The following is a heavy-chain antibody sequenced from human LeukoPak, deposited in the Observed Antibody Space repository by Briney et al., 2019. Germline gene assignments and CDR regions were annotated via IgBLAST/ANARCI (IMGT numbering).Heavy chain of an antibody. V-gene: IGHV4-39*01. D-gene: IGHD3-3*01. CDR1: GGSISSSSYY. J-gene: IGHJ4*02. Sequence: SETLSLTCTVSGGSISSSSYYWGWIRQPPGKGLEWIGSIYYSGSTYYNPSLKSRVTISVDTSKNQFSLKLSSVTAADTAVYYCARGPSSYDFWSGKYYFDYWGQGTLVTVSS. CDR2: IYYSGST. CDR3: ARGPSSYDFWSGKYYFDY.